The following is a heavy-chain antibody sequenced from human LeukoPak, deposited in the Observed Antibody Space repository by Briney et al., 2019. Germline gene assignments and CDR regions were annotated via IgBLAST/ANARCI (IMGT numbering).Heavy chain of an antibody. CDR1: GFTFRTYS. J-gene: IGHJ4*02. CDR3: ARDGGYSGFDADC. CDR2: ISDSSAM. V-gene: IGHV3-48*01. Sequence: PGGSQRLSCAASGFTFRTYSMKWVRQAPGKGLEWVSYISDSSAMYCADSVRGRFTISRENDKNSLFLQMNSLRAEDTAVYYCARDGGYSGFDADCWGQGTLVTVSS. D-gene: IGHD5-12*01.